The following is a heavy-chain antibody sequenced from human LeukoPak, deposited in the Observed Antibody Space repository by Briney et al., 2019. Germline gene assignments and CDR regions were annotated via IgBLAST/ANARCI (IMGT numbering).Heavy chain of an antibody. Sequence: GGSLRLSCAASGFTFSSYVMSWVRQAPGKGLEWVSAISGGGGSTYYADSVKGRFTISRDNSKNTLYLQMNRLRAEDTAVCYLAKRAEIVVVPVAIGVYWVQGALVTVSS. CDR3: AKRAEIVVVPVAIGVY. V-gene: IGHV3-23*01. D-gene: IGHD2-2*02. J-gene: IGHJ4*02. CDR1: GFTFSSYV. CDR2: ISGGGGST.